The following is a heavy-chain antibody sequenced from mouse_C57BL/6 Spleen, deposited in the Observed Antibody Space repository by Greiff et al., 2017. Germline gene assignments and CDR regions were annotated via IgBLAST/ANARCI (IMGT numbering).Heavy chain of an antibody. Sequence: LKVCGPGILQPSQTLSLTCSFSGFSLSTFGMGVGWIRQPSGKGLEWLAHIWWDDDKYYNPALKSRLTISKDTSKNQVFLKNANVDTADTATYYCARIGRAIDYERFAYWGQGTLVTVSA. J-gene: IGHJ3*01. CDR1: GFSLSTFGMG. D-gene: IGHD2-4*01. V-gene: IGHV8-8*01. CDR2: IWWDDDK. CDR3: ARIGRAIDYERFAY.